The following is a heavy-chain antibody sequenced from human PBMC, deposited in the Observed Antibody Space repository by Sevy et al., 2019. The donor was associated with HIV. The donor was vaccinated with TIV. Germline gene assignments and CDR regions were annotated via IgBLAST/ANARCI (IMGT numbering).Heavy chain of an antibody. D-gene: IGHD2-2*01. V-gene: IGHV4-59*08. CDR1: GDSINTYY. J-gene: IGHJ4*02. CDR3: ARLRWDLVVVPGATAGCYFDS. Sequence: SETLSLTCTVSGDSINTYYWSWIRQPPGKGLEWIGYVSHSGNTNYNPSLKSRVSMSVDTSTNQFSLKVKFVTAADTAVYYCARLRWDLVVVPGATAGCYFDSWGQGTLVTVSS. CDR2: VSHSGNT.